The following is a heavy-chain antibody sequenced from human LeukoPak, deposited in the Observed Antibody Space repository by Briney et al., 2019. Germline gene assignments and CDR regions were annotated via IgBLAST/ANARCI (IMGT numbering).Heavy chain of an antibody. CDR1: GGSISSYY. D-gene: IGHD6-13*01. CDR2: LYYGGGT. J-gene: IGHJ4*02. CDR3: ARDSSSSWPPGLFD. V-gene: IGHV4-59*01. Sequence: SETLSLTCTVPGGSISSYYWSWIRQPPGKGLEWLGYLYYGGGTNYNPPLKSRVTISVDTSKNQFSLKLSSVTAADTAVYYCARDSSSSWPPGLFDWGQGTLVTVSS.